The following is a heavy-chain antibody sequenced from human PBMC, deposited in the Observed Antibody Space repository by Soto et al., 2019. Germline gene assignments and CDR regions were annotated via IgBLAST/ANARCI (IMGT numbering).Heavy chain of an antibody. CDR3: TTAGDSYGYIYFDY. D-gene: IGHD5-18*01. CDR2: IKSKTDGGTT. CDR1: GFTFSNAW. J-gene: IGHJ4*02. V-gene: IGHV3-15*01. Sequence: GGSLRLSCAASGFTFSNAWMSWVRQAPGKGLEWVGRIKSKTDGGTTDYAAPVKGRFTISRDDSKNTPYLQMNSLRTEDTAVYYCTTAGDSYGYIYFDYWGQGTLVTVSS.